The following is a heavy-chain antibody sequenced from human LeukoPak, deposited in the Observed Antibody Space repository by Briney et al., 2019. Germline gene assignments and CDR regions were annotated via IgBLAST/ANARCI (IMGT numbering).Heavy chain of an antibody. D-gene: IGHD3-22*01. CDR1: GGSISSGGYY. CDR3: ARGFQYYYDSSGYPVGYPIQH. J-gene: IGHJ1*01. Sequence: SQTLSLTCTVTGGSISSGGYYWSWIRQHPGKGLEWIGYIHYSGSTYYNPSLKSRVTISVDTSKNQFSLKLSSVTAADTAVYYCARGFQYYYDSSGYPVGYPIQHWGQGTLVTVSS. CDR2: IHYSGST. V-gene: IGHV4-31*03.